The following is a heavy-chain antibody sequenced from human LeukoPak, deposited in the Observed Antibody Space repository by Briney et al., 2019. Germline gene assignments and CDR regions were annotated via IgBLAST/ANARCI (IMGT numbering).Heavy chain of an antibody. CDR2: IYYSGST. J-gene: IGHJ4*02. Sequence: SETLSLTCTVSGGSISSYYWSWIRQPPGKGLEWIGYIYYSGSTNYSPSLKSLFTISLDTSKNQFSLKLSSVTAADTAAYYCARGVAILYYYDSSGYYLDYWGQGTLVTVSS. V-gene: IGHV4-59*01. CDR3: ARGVAILYYYDSSGYYLDY. CDR1: GGSISSYY. D-gene: IGHD3-22*01.